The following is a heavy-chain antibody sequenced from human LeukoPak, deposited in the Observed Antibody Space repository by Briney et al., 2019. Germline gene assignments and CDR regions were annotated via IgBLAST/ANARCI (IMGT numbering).Heavy chain of an antibody. CDR2: FYHGGST. D-gene: IGHD3-22*01. CDR1: GYSISTGYY. CDR3: ARDDYYDSSGYRNAFDI. Sequence: SETLSLTCTVSGYSISTGYYWDWIRQPPGKGLEWIGTFYHGGSTYYNPSLKSRVTISLDTSKNQFSLKLSSVTAADTAVYYCARDDYYDSSGYRNAFDIWGQGTMVTVSS. J-gene: IGHJ3*02. V-gene: IGHV4-38-2*02.